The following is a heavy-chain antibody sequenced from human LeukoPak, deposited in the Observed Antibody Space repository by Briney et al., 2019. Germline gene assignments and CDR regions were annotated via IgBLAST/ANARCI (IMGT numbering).Heavy chain of an antibody. CDR3: TRGPTLIGAAGTSPLDY. CDR1: GFTFGAYA. V-gene: IGHV3-21*06. CDR2: ISSGSTYK. D-gene: IGHD6-13*01. J-gene: IGHJ4*02. Sequence: GGSLRLSCTASGFTFGAYAMTWVRQAPGKGLEWVSSISSGSTYKYFADSVKGRFTISRDNAKNSLYLQMNSPRAEDSAVYYCTRGPTLIGAAGTSPLDYWSQGTLVTVSS.